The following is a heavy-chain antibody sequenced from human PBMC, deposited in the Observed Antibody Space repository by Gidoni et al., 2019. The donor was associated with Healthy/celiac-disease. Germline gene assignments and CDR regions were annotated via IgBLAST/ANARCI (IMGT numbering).Heavy chain of an antibody. V-gene: IGHV3-49*04. Sequence: EVQLVESGGGLVQPGRSLRLSCTASGFTFGDYAMSWVRQAPGKGLEWVGFIRSKAYGGTTEYAASVKGRFTISRDDSKSIAYLQMNSLKTEDTAVYYCTRDTKARFGVVDYWGQGTLVTVSS. CDR2: IRSKAYGGTT. CDR3: TRDTKARFGVVDY. CDR1: GFTFGDYA. D-gene: IGHD3-3*01. J-gene: IGHJ4*02.